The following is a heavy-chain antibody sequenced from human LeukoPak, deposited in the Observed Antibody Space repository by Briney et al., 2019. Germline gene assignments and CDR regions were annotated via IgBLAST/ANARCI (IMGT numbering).Heavy chain of an antibody. J-gene: IGHJ4*02. CDR1: GGSISSSSYY. V-gene: IGHV4-39*01. Sequence: SETLSLTCTVSGGSISSSSYYWGWIRQPPGKGPEWIGSIYHSGSTHYNPSLKSRLTIFVDTSKNQFSLKVNSVTAADTAVYYCARNGTVTVSGTKFNYFDYWGQGTLVTVSS. D-gene: IGHD4-17*01. CDR2: IYHSGST. CDR3: ARNGTVTVSGTKFNYFDY.